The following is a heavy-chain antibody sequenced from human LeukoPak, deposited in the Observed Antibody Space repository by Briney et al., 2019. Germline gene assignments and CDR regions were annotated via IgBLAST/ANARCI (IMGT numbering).Heavy chain of an antibody. V-gene: IGHV3-15*01. Sequence: PGGSLRLSCTASGFTFSNAWMSWVRQAPGKGLEWVGRIKSKTDGGTTDYAAPVKGRFTISRDDSKNTLYLQMNSLKTEDTAVYYCASSGSYYYYYGMDVWGQGTTVTVSS. J-gene: IGHJ6*02. D-gene: IGHD1-26*01. CDR3: ASSGSYYYYYGMDV. CDR2: IKSKTDGGTT. CDR1: GFTFSNAW.